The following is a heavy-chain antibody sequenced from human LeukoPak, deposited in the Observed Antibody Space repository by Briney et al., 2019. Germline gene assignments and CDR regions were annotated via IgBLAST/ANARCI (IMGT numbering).Heavy chain of an antibody. CDR1: GYTFTSYA. Sequence: GASVKVSCKASGYTFTSYAMNWVRQAPGQGLEWMGWINISTGNPTYAQGFTGRFVFSLDTSVSTAYLQISSLKAEDTAMYYCARVGFPTYYYARDVWGKGPTVTVSS. V-gene: IGHV7-4-1*02. D-gene: IGHD3-10*01. CDR3: ARVGFPTYYYARDV. CDR2: INISTGNP. J-gene: IGHJ6*04.